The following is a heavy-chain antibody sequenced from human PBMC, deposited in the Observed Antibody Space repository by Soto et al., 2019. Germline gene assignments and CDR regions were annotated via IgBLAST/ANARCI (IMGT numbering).Heavy chain of an antibody. V-gene: IGHV1-69*02. J-gene: IGHJ4*02. CDR3: ASRYGSAYRAFDY. D-gene: IGHD3-10*01. Sequence: QVQLVQSGAEVKRPGSSVKVSCKASGDTFNFYSINWVRQAPGLGLEWMGRVNPIVSMSNYAQKFQGRVTXAXDXXTSTGYMELSGLRSEDMAIYYCASRYGSAYRAFDYWGQGALVTVSS. CDR2: VNPIVSMS. CDR1: GDTFNFYS.